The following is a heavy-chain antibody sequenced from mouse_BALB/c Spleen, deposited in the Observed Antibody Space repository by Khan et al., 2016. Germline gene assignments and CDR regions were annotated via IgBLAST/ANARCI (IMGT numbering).Heavy chain of an antibody. CDR3: ARPHYYGDMDY. D-gene: IGHD1-2*01. J-gene: IGHJ2*01. Sequence: EVKLLESGGGLVQPGGSLKLSCAASGFDFSSYWMSWVRQAPGKGLEWIGEINPDSSTINYTPSLQDKFIISTDYANNTLYLQMSKVRSEDTALYYCARPHYYGDMDYWGQGTTVTVSS. CDR2: INPDSSTI. CDR1: GFDFSSYW. V-gene: IGHV4-1*02.